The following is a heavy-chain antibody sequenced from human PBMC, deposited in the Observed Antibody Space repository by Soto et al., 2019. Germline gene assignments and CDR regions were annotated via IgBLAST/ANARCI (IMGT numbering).Heavy chain of an antibody. Sequence: SETLSLTCTVSGGSISSYYWSWIRQPPGKGLEWIGYIYYSGSTNYNPSLKSRVTISVDTSKNQFSLKLSSVTAADTAVYYCARRYGDYFDYWGRGTLVTVSS. CDR1: GGSISSYY. D-gene: IGHD4-17*01. V-gene: IGHV4-59*08. CDR3: ARRYGDYFDY. CDR2: IYYSGST. J-gene: IGHJ4*02.